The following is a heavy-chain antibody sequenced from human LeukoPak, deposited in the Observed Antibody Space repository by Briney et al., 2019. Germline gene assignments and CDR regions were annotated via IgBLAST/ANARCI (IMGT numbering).Heavy chain of an antibody. CDR1: GFTFSSYG. D-gene: IGHD1-20*01. Sequence: GRSLRLSCAASGFTFSSYGFHWVRQAPGKGLEWVALIWYDGSNKNYVDSVRGRFTISRDNSKNTVYLQMNSLRAEDTAVYYGARGVFAGDLLTGYWYFDLWGRGTLVTVSS. CDR3: ARGVFAGDLLTGYWYFDL. J-gene: IGHJ2*01. V-gene: IGHV3-33*01. CDR2: IWYDGSNK.